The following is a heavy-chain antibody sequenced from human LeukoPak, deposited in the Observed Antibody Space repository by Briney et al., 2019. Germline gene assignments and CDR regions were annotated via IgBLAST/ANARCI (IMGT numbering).Heavy chain of an antibody. CDR3: ARDLVHHRLLATVYNWFDP. CDR1: GYTFTSYG. CDR2: INTYNGNT. J-gene: IGHJ5*02. D-gene: IGHD3-3*02. Sequence: ASVKVSCKASGYTFTSYGISWVRQAPGQGLEWMGWINTYNGNTKHAQKLQGRVTMTTDTSTSTAYMELRSLRSDDTAVYYCARDLVHHRLLATVYNWFDPWGQGTLVTVSS. V-gene: IGHV1-18*01.